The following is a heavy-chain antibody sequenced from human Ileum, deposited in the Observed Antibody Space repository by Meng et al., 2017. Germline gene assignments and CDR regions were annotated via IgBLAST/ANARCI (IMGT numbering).Heavy chain of an antibody. CDR3: AIGWGWTADH. V-gene: IGHV4-59*03. D-gene: IGHD3-10*01. Sequence: QVQLQESGPGLGKPAETLSLTCSGSGGSITNYYLIWIRQSPGKGLEWLGNSHKTGGSNDNPSLSSRLTIWMDTSNNQFSLELTSLTAADTALYYCAIGWGWTADHWGQGILVTVSS. J-gene: IGHJ5*02. CDR1: GGSITNYY. CDR2: SHKTGGS.